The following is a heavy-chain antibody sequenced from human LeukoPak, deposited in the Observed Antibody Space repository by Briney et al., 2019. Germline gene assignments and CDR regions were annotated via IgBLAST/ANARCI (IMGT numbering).Heavy chain of an antibody. CDR1: GFTVSSSY. Sequence: GGSLRLTCAASGFTVSSSYMNWVRQAPGKGLEWVSLIYSGGGTYYADSVKGRFTISRDNSKNTLYLQMNSLRAEDTAVYYCARNYYDSSAYYYFDYWAREPWSPSPQ. CDR2: IYSGGGT. V-gene: IGHV3-66*01. D-gene: IGHD3-22*01. J-gene: IGHJ4*02. CDR3: ARNYYDSSAYYYFDY.